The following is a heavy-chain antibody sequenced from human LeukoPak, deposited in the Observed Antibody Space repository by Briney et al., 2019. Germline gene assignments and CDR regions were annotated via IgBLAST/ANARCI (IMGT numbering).Heavy chain of an antibody. CDR1: GFTFSSYW. Sequence: GGSLRLSCAASGFTFSSYWMSWVRQAPGKGREWVANIKQDGSEKYYVDSVKGRFTISRDNAKNSLYLQMNSLRAEDTAVYYCARDLSADSSADSHYYYYMDVWGKGTTVTVSS. J-gene: IGHJ6*03. D-gene: IGHD3-22*01. V-gene: IGHV3-7*01. CDR2: IKQDGSEK. CDR3: ARDLSADSSADSHYYYYMDV.